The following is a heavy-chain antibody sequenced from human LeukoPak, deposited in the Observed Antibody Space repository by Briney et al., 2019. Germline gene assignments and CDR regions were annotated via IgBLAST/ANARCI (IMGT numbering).Heavy chain of an antibody. CDR1: GYTFTSYW. Sequence: GESLKISCKGSGYTFTSYWIGWVRQMPGKGLEWMGIIYPGDSDTRYSPSFQGQVTISADKSISTAYLQWSSLKASDTAMYYCARLKQQLGRPFDPWGQGALVTVSS. CDR3: ARLKQQLGRPFDP. D-gene: IGHD6-13*01. CDR2: IYPGDSDT. J-gene: IGHJ5*02. V-gene: IGHV5-51*01.